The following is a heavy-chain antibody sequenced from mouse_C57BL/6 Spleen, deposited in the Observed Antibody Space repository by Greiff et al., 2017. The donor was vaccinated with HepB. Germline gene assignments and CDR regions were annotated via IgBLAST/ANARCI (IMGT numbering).Heavy chain of an antibody. D-gene: IGHD2-3*01. CDR3: ARDREWLLRAMDY. V-gene: IGHV3-6*01. CDR2: ISYDGSN. Sequence: EVQLVVSGPGLVKPSQSLFLTCSVPGYFITSGYYWNWIRQFPGNKLEWMGYISYDGSNNYNPSLKNRISITRDTSKNQFFLKFNTVTTEDTATYYCARDREWLLRAMDYWGQGTSVTVSS. CDR1: GYFITSGYY. J-gene: IGHJ4*01.